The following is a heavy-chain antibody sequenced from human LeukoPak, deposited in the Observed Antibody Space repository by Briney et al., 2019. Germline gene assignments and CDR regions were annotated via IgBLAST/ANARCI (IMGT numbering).Heavy chain of an antibody. CDR2: INTNTGNP. J-gene: IGHJ4*02. CDR1: GYTFTSNA. Sequence: GASVKVSCKASGYTFTSNAMNWVRQAPGQGLEWMGWINTNTGNPTYAQGFTGRFVFSLDTSVSTAYLQISSLKAEDTAVYYCAREQWLEGRRAFDYWGQGTLVTVSS. D-gene: IGHD6-19*01. V-gene: IGHV7-4-1*02. CDR3: AREQWLEGRRAFDY.